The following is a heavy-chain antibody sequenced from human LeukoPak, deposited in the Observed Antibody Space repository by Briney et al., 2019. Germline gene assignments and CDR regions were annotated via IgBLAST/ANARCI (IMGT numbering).Heavy chain of an antibody. CDR2: VSPSGDIT. Sequence: LRLSCAASGFTLRCHDMGWVRQAPGMGLEGVSGVSPSGDITYYADSVKGRFAISRDNSRNTVYFQLNSLRADDTAVYYCAKDIDWGRFDVWGRGTLVTVSS. CDR1: GFTLRCHD. CDR3: AKDIDWGRFDV. V-gene: IGHV3-23*01. J-gene: IGHJ2*01. D-gene: IGHD7-27*01.